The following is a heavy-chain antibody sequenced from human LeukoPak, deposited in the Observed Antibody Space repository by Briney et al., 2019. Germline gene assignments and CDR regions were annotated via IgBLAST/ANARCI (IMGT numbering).Heavy chain of an antibody. CDR3: AKEYSDYDPFS. J-gene: IGHJ4*02. CDR1: GFTFSSYG. V-gene: IGHV3-30*18. D-gene: IGHD5-12*01. CDR2: ISYDESNK. Sequence: PGGSLRLSCAASGFTFSSYGMHWVRQAPGKGLEWVAVISYDESNKYYADSVTGRFTISRDNSKNTLYLQMNSLRAEDTAVYYCAKEYSDYDPFSWGQGTLVTVSS.